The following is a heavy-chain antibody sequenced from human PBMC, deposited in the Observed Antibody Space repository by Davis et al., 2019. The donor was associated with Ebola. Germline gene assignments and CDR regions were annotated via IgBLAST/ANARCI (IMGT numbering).Heavy chain of an antibody. J-gene: IGHJ4*02. CDR1: GFLFSDFS. Sequence: GESLKISCAASGFLFSDFSMNWVRQAPGKGLEWITYITKDSDVMHYADSVKGRFTDSRDNAKNSLFLQMSSLRDEDSAVYYCARDHFFAFDFWSQGVHVSVSS. V-gene: IGHV3-48*02. CDR3: ARDHFFAFDF. CDR2: ITKDSDVM.